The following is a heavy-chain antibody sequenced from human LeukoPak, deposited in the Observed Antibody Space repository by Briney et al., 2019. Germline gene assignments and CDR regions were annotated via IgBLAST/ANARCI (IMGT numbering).Heavy chain of an antibody. V-gene: IGHV4-34*01. CDR3: ARAPRMVRGVDFQH. J-gene: IGHJ1*01. CDR1: GGSISGYY. D-gene: IGHD3-10*01. Sequence: SETLSLTCTVSGGSISGYYWSWIRQPPGKGLEWIGEINHSGSTNYNPSLKSRVTISADTSKNQFSLKLSSVTAADTAVYYCARAPRMVRGVDFQHWGQGSLVTVSS. CDR2: INHSGST.